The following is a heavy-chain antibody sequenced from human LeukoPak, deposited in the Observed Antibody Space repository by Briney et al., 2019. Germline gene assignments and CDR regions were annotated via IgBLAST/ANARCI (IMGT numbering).Heavy chain of an antibody. CDR1: GGTFSSYA. CDR2: IIPIFGTA. J-gene: IGHJ3*02. CDR3: ARATALFDAFDI. Sequence: SVKVSCKASGGTFSSYAISWVRQAHGQGLEWMGGIIPIFGTANYAQKFQGRVTITADESTSTAYMELSSLRSEDTAVYYCARATALFDAFDIWGQGTMVTVSS. V-gene: IGHV1-69*01. D-gene: IGHD4-17*01.